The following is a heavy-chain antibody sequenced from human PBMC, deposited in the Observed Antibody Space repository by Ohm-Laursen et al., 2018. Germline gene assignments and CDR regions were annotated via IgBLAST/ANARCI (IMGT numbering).Heavy chain of an antibody. CDR3: ARCMGRIRDGVDY. V-gene: IGHV3-23*01. D-gene: IGHD5-24*01. Sequence: SLRLSCAASELTFSNAWMNWVRQAPGKGLQWVSGIGIRGRATYYADSVKGRFTISRDDSKNTLYLQMNSLRDEDTAVYYCARCMGRIRDGVDYWGQGTLVTVSS. CDR1: ELTFSNAW. CDR2: IGIRGRAT. J-gene: IGHJ4*02.